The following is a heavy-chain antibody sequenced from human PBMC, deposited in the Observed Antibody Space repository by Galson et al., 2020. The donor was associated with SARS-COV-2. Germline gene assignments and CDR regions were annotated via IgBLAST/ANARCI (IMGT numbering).Heavy chain of an antibody. CDR1: GFTFSSYD. CDR2: ISYDGSNK. J-gene: IGHJ4*02. V-gene: IGHV3-30*04. D-gene: IGHD1-20*01. CDR3: ASTLFNSFEY. Sequence: GGSLRLSCAAYGFTFSSYDMHWVRQAPGKGLEWVAVISYDGSNKYYADSVKGRFTISRDNSKNTLYLQMNSMRAEDTAVYYCASTLFNSFEYWGQGSLVTVSS.